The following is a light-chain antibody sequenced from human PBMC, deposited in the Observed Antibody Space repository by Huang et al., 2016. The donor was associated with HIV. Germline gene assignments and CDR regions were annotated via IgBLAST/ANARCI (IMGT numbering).Light chain of an antibody. CDR2: DAS. Sequence: EVVLTQSPATLSLSPGERATLSCRASQSVSTYLAWYQQKPGQAPRLLIYDASNRATGIPARFSGSGSGTDFTLTISSLEPEDFALYYCQQCSSWPPSITFGQGTRLEMK. V-gene: IGKV3-11*01. CDR3: QQCSSWPPSIT. CDR1: QSVSTY. J-gene: IGKJ5*01.